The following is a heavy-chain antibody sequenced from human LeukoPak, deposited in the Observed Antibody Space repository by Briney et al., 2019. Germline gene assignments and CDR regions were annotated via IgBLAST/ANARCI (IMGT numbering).Heavy chain of an antibody. CDR3: AKLGVAAHDY. J-gene: IGHJ4*02. V-gene: IGHV3-23*01. CDR2: LSGSGGGT. CDR1: GITLSDYG. Sequence: GGSLRLSCAVSGITLSDYGMSWVRQAPGKGLEWVAGLSGSGGGTNYADSVQGRFTISRDNSKNTLYLQMNSLRAEDTAVYYCAKLGVAAHDYWGQGTLVTASS. D-gene: IGHD2-15*01.